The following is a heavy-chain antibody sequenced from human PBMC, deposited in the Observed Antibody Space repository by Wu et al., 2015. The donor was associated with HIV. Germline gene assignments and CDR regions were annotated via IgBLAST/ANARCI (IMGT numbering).Heavy chain of an antibody. D-gene: IGHD2-15*01. V-gene: IGHV1-69*05. CDR1: GDTFNIYA. CDR3: AKDTASAVVPVVIFAGMDV. J-gene: IGHJ6*04. Sequence: QVQLVQSGAEVKKPGSSVKVSCKASGDTFNIYAFSWVRQAPGQGLEWMGAIIPVFGTTSYAQKFQGRVTITTDESTNTVYMELSSLKSDDTAVFFCAKDTASAVVPVVIFAGMDVWGKGTTVTVSS. CDR2: IIPVFGTT.